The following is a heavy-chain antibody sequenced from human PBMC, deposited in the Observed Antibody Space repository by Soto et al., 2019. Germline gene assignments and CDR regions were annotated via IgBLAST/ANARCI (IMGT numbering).Heavy chain of an antibody. CDR3: AXXXSYYDILTGYYKGTYWFDP. Sequence: SETLSLTCAVYGGSFSGYYWSWIRQPPGKGLEWIGEINHSGSTNYNPSLKSRVTISVDTSKNQFSLKLSSVTAADTAVYYCAXXXSYYDILTGYYKGTYWFDPWGQGTLVTVSS. CDR2: INHSGST. J-gene: IGHJ5*02. CDR1: GGSFSGYY. D-gene: IGHD3-9*01. V-gene: IGHV4-34*01.